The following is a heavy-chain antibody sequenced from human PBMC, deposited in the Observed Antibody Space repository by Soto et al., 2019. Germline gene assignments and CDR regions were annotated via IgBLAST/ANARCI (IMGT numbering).Heavy chain of an antibody. CDR3: ARGDQYDFWSGQTYFFDY. D-gene: IGHD3-3*01. V-gene: IGHV1-69*01. Sequence: QVQLVQSGAEVKKPGSSVRVSCKASGGTFSSYAINWVRQAPGQGLEWMGRIIPIFGTANYAQKFQGRVTITADESSSTVYMELRSLRSEDTAVYYCARGDQYDFWSGQTYFFDYWGQGTLVTVSS. CDR2: IIPIFGTA. CDR1: GGTFSSYA. J-gene: IGHJ4*02.